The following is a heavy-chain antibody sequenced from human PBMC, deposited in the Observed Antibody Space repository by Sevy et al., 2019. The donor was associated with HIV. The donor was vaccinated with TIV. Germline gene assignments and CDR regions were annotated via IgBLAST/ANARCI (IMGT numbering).Heavy chain of an antibody. CDR3: AHRRSGSSYFDY. J-gene: IGHJ4*02. Sequence: SGTTLVKPTQTLTLTCSFSGFSLSSTGVGVGWIRQPPGKALEWLALIYWDDDNRYSPSLRSRLIIIKDTSKNQVVLTMSNVDPVDTATYYCAHRRSGSSYFDYWGQGTLVTVSS. CDR1: GFSLSSTGVG. D-gene: IGHD3-10*01. CDR2: IYWDDDN. V-gene: IGHV2-5*02.